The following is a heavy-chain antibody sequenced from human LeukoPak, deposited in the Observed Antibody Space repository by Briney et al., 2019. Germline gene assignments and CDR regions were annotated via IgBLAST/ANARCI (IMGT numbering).Heavy chain of an antibody. CDR3: ATGLKYRAWFDP. CDR1: GYTLTELS. J-gene: IGHJ5*02. Sequence: ASVKVSCKVSGYTLTELSMHWVRQAPGKGLEWMGGFDPEDGETIYAQKFQGRVTMTEDTSTDTAYMELSSLRSEDAAVYYCATGLKYRAWFDPWGQGTLVTVSS. D-gene: IGHD3-16*02. CDR2: FDPEDGET. V-gene: IGHV1-24*01.